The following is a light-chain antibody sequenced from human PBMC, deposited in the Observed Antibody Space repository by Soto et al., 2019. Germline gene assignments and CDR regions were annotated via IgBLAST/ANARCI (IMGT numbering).Light chain of an antibody. CDR1: SNDVGGYNS. Sequence: QSALTQPASVSGSPGQSITISCTGPSNDVGGYNSVSWYQQYPGKAPKLLIFEVTNRPSGVSSRFSGSKSGNTASLTISGLQAEDEADYYCNSHRDINPYYVFGTGTKVTVL. CDR2: EVT. CDR3: NSHRDINPYYV. J-gene: IGLJ1*01. V-gene: IGLV2-14*01.